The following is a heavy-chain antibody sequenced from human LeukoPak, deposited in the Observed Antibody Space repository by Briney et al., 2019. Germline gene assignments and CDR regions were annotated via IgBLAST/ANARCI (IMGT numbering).Heavy chain of an antibody. CDR1: GFTFSGSA. CDR3: TSFNYYGSGSYPHYFDY. V-gene: IGHV3-73*01. CDR2: IRSKANSYAT. Sequence: GGSLRLSCAASGFTFSGSAMHWVRQASGKGLEWVGRIRSKANSYATAYAASVKGRFTISRDDSKNTAYLQMNSLKTEDTAVYYCTSFNYYGSGSYPHYFDYWGQGTLVTVSS. D-gene: IGHD3-10*01. J-gene: IGHJ4*02.